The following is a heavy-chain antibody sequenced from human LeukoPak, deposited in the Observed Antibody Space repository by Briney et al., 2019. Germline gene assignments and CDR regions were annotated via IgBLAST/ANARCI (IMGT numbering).Heavy chain of an antibody. CDR3: ARVEWFGELSPFDI. CDR1: GGSVSSGTYY. V-gene: IGHV4-61*01. J-gene: IGHJ3*02. D-gene: IGHD3-10*01. CDR2: IYYSGST. Sequence: PSETLSLTCTVSGGSVSSGTYYWSWIRQPPGEGLELIGYIYYSGSTNYNPSLKGRVTISVDTSKHQFSLKLSSVTAADTAVYYCARVEWFGELSPFDIWGQGTMVTVSS.